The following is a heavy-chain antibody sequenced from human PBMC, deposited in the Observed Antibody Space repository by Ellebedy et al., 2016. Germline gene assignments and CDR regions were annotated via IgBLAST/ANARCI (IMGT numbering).Heavy chain of an antibody. Sequence: ASVKVSXKVSGYTFTDLSMHWVRQPPGKGLEWMGGFDPEDGETIYAQKFQGRVTMTEDTSTDTAYMELSSLRSEDTAVYSCATGVTMIAFAFDIWGQGTMVTVSS. D-gene: IGHD3-22*01. CDR2: FDPEDGET. V-gene: IGHV1-24*01. J-gene: IGHJ3*02. CDR3: ATGVTMIAFAFDI. CDR1: GYTFTDLS.